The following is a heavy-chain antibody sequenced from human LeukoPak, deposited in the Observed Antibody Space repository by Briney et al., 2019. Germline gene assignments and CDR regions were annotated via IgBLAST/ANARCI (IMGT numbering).Heavy chain of an antibody. D-gene: IGHD5-12*01. CDR1: GFTFEDYA. CDR3: AKVKSSGYTYGPNFDN. V-gene: IGHV3-43D*03. J-gene: IGHJ4*02. CDR2: ISWDGGST. Sequence: SGGSLRLSCAASGFTFEDYAIHWVRHAPERGLEWVSLISWDGGSTYYSDSVRGRFTISRDNNRNFVYLQMSALKIEDTAFYYCAKVKSSGYTYGPNFDNWGRGTLVTVSS.